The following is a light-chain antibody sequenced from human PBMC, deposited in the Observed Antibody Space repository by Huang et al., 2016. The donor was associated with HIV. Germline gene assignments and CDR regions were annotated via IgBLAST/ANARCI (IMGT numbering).Light chain of an antibody. CDR2: LGS. Sequence: DIVMTQSPLSLPVTPGEPASISCRSSQSLLHSKGYNYLNWYLQKPGESPQLLIYLGSTRASGVPDRFSGSGSGTDFTLKINRVEPEDVGIYYCMQALQTPPWTFGQGTKVEIK. V-gene: IGKV2-28*01. J-gene: IGKJ1*01. CDR3: MQALQTPPWT. CDR1: QSLLHSKGYNY.